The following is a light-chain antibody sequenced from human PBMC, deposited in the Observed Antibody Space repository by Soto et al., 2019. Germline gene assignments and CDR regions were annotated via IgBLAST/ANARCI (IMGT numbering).Light chain of an antibody. CDR3: QQRRRWPT. V-gene: IGKV3-11*01. CDR2: DAS. J-gene: IGKJ1*01. Sequence: EIVLTQSPATLSLSPGERATLSCRASQSVSSYLAWYQQKPGQAPRVLIYDASNRATGIPDRFSGSGSGTDFTLTISSLEPEDFAVYYCQQRRRWPTFGQGTKVEIK. CDR1: QSVSSY.